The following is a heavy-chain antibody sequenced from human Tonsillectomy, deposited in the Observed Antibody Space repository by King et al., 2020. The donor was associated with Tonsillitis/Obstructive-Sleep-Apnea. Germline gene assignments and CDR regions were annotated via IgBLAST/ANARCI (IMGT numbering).Heavy chain of an antibody. Sequence: VQLVESGAEVKKPGASVKVSCKVSGYTLTELSMHCVRHAPGKGLEWMGGFDPEDGETIYAQKFQGRVTMTEDTSTDTAYMELSSLRSEDTAVYYCATGDSGSFLIDYWGQGTLVTVSS. D-gene: IGHD1-26*01. J-gene: IGHJ4*02. CDR1: GYTLTELS. CDR3: ATGDSGSFLIDY. V-gene: IGHV1-24*01. CDR2: FDPEDGET.